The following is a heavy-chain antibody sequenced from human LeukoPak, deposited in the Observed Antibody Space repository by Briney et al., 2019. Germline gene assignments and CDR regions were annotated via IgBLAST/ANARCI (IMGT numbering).Heavy chain of an antibody. D-gene: IGHD3-16*01. J-gene: IGHJ2*01. Sequence: SETLSLTCTVSGGSINSYYWSWIRQPPGKGLEWIGYIYYSGSTNYNPSLKSRVTISVDTSKNQFSLKLRSVTAADTAVYYCARGGSAPLSDWYYDLWGRGTLVTVSS. CDR2: IYYSGST. CDR1: GGSINSYY. V-gene: IGHV4-59*12. CDR3: ARGGSAPLSDWYYDL.